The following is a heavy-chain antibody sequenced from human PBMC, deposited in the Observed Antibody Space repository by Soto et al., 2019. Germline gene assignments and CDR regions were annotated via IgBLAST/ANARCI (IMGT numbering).Heavy chain of an antibody. D-gene: IGHD3-22*01. V-gene: IGHV3-73*02. CDR3: TRHGDSMRVSY. CDR2: IRSKANSYAT. CDR1: GFTFSGSA. Sequence: EVQLVESGGGLVQPGGSLKLSCAASGFTFSGSAMHCVRQASGKGLEWVGRIRSKANSYATAYAASVKGRFTISRDDSKNTAYLQMNSLKTEDTAVYYCTRHGDSMRVSYWGQGTLVTVSS. J-gene: IGHJ4*02.